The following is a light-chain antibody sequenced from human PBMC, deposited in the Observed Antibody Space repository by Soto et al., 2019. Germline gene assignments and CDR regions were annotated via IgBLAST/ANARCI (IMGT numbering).Light chain of an antibody. J-gene: IGKJ2*01. Sequence: DIVMTQSPLSLPVTPGEPASISCRSSQSLLHSNGYNYLDWYLQKPGQSPQLLIYLGSNRASGVPDRLSGSGSGTDFTLKISRLEAEDVGVYYCMQALQTRNTFGQGTKLAIK. CDR2: LGS. V-gene: IGKV2-28*01. CDR3: MQALQTRNT. CDR1: QSLLHSNGYNY.